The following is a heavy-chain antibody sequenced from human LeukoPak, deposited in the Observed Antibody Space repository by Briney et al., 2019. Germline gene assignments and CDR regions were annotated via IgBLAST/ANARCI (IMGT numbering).Heavy chain of an antibody. D-gene: IGHD2-2*01. CDR3: ARSVAKTLGYCSSTSCYGLHAFDI. V-gene: IGHV4-38-2*01. CDR1: GYSLSSGYY. CDR2: IYHSEST. J-gene: IGHJ3*02. Sequence: SETLSLTCAVSGYSLSSGYYWGWIRQPPGKGLEWIGTIYHSESTYYNPSLKSRVTISVDTSKNQFSLKLSSVTAADTAVYYCARSVAKTLGYCSSTSCYGLHAFDIWGQGTMVTVSS.